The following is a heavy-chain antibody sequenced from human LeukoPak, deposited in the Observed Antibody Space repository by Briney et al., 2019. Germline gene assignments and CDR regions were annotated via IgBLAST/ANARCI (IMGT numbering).Heavy chain of an antibody. CDR3: AKDPYSSSWSLGYYYYYMDV. D-gene: IGHD6-13*01. CDR2: IRYDGSNK. Sequence: GGSLRLPCAASGFTFSSYGMHWVRQAPGKGLEWVAFIRYDGSNKYYADSVKGRFTISRDNSKNTLYLQMNSLRAEDTAVYYCAKDPYSSSWSLGYYYYYMDVWGKGTTVTVSS. CDR1: GFTFSSYG. V-gene: IGHV3-30*02. J-gene: IGHJ6*03.